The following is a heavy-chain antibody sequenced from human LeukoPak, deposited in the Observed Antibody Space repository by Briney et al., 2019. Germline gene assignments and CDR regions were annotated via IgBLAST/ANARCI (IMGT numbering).Heavy chain of an antibody. Sequence: PGGSLRLSCAASGFTFRSYGMHWGRQAPGKGLEWVAVVWYDGSKEYYADSVKGRFTISRDNSKNTLSLQMNSLRAEDTAVYYCARDVDSGWPDYWGQGTLVTVSS. J-gene: IGHJ4*02. V-gene: IGHV3-33*01. CDR2: VWYDGSKE. CDR1: GFTFRSYG. D-gene: IGHD6-19*01. CDR3: ARDVDSGWPDY.